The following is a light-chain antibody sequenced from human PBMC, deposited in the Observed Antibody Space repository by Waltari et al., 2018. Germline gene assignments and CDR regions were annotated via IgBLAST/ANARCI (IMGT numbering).Light chain of an antibody. Sequence: DIQLTQSPSTLSASVGDRVTITCRASQNILRYLAWYQQKPGKAPELLIYRASNLQRCVPSRFSGSGSGTDFTLTISGLQPDDSATYYCQQFNDYSWTFGQGTKVEIK. CDR2: RAS. J-gene: IGKJ1*01. CDR3: QQFNDYSWT. CDR1: QNILRY. V-gene: IGKV1-5*03.